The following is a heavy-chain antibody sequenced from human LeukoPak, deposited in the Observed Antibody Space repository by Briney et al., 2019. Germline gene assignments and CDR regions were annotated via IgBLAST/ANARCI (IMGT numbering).Heavy chain of an antibody. D-gene: IGHD5-12*01. Sequence: PGGSLRLSCAASGFTFSSYAMSWVRQAPGRGLEWVSAISGSGGSTYYADSVKGRFTISRDNSKNTLYLQMNSLRAEDTAVYYCAKLDIVATSWGDYWGQGTLVTVSS. V-gene: IGHV3-23*01. J-gene: IGHJ4*02. CDR3: AKLDIVATSWGDY. CDR1: GFTFSSYA. CDR2: ISGSGGST.